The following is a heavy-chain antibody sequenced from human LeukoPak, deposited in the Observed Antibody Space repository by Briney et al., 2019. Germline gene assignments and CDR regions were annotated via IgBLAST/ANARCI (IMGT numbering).Heavy chain of an antibody. J-gene: IGHJ1*01. Sequence: PGGSLRLSCAASGFAFSASGMHWVRQAPGKGLDWVAFIRYDGSNKYYADSVKGRFTISRDNSKNTLYLQMNSLRAEDTAVYYCAKDSNPYSSSWRYFQHWGQGTLVTVSS. V-gene: IGHV3-30*02. D-gene: IGHD6-13*01. CDR1: GFAFSASG. CDR3: AKDSNPYSSSWRYFQH. CDR2: IRYDGSNK.